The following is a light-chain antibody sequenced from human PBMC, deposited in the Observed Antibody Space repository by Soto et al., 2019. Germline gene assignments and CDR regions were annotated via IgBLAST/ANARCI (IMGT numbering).Light chain of an antibody. CDR2: KAS. CDR1: QSISSW. V-gene: IGKV1-5*03. J-gene: IGKJ1*01. Sequence: DIQMTQSPSTLSASVGDRVTITCRASQSISSWLAWYQQKPGKAPKLLIYKASSLESGVPSRFSGSGSGTELTLTISSLQPDDFATYYCQHSDSYSEAFGQGTKV. CDR3: QHSDSYSEA.